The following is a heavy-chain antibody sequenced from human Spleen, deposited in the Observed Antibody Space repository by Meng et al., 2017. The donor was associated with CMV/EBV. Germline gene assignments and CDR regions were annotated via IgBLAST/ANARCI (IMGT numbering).Heavy chain of an antibody. J-gene: IGHJ4*02. CDR2: ITSSSATI. Sequence: GGSLRLSCAASGFTVSRNYMNWVRQAPGKGLEWISYITSSSATIYHSDSVKGRFTISRDNAKDSLYLQLTSLRAEDTAVYYCVRGYSTNWNQPAYFDYWGQGALVTVSS. D-gene: IGHD1-1*01. CDR3: VRGYSTNWNQPAYFDY. V-gene: IGHV3-48*04. CDR1: GFTVSRNY.